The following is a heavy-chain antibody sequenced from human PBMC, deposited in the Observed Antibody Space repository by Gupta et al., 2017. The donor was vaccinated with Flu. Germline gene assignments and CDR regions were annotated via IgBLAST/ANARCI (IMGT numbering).Heavy chain of an antibody. Sequence: QVQLQESGPGLVKPSQTLSLTCPVSGGSVTSGGYYWSWIRQHPGKGLEWIGYIYHSGSTYYNPSLKSRVIISVDTSKNQFSLNLSSVTAADTAVYYCARTGGSGSYYLYTWFDPWGQGVLVTVSS. CDR3: ARTGGSGSYYLYTWFDP. CDR1: GGSVTSGGYY. J-gene: IGHJ5*02. CDR2: IYHSGST. D-gene: IGHD3-10*01. V-gene: IGHV4-31*03.